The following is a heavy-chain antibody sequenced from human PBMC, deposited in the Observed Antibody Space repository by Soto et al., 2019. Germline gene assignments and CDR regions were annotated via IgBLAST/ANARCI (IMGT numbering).Heavy chain of an antibody. J-gene: IGHJ4*02. D-gene: IGHD3-10*01. CDR3: ARLRYYEGSGSYYDSGD. CDR1: GYSFTSYG. V-gene: IGHV1-18*01. Sequence: ASVKVSCNASGYSFTSYGISWVRQAPGQGLEWMGGISAYNGNTTYAQKLAGRVTMTTDTSTSTAYTELRSLRSDDTAVHYCARLRYYEGSGSYYDSGDWGQGTLVTVYS. CDR2: ISAYNGNT.